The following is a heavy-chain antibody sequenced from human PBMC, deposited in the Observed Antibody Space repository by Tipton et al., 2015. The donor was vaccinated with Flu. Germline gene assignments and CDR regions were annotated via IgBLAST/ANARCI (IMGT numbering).Heavy chain of an antibody. D-gene: IGHD3-22*01. CDR3: ARDHLYYYDSSGYYYADY. Sequence: QLVQSGAEVKKPGASVKVSCKASGYTFTSYGISWVRQAPGQGLEWMGWISAYNGNTNYAQKLQGRVTMTTDTSTSTAYMELRSLRSDDPAVYYCARDHLYYYDSSGYYYADYWGQGTLVTVSS. V-gene: IGHV1-18*01. CDR2: ISAYNGNT. J-gene: IGHJ4*02. CDR1: GYTFTSYG.